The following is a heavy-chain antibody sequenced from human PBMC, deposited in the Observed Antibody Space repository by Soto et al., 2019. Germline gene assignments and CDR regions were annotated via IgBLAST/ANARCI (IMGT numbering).Heavy chain of an antibody. V-gene: IGHV3-7*01. CDR1: GFTFSSYW. D-gene: IGHD3-3*01. CDR2: IKQDGSEK. Sequence: GGSLRLSCAASGFTFSSYWMSWVRQAPGKGLEWAANIKQDGSEKYYVDSVKGRFTISRDNAKNSLYLQMNSLRAEDTAVYYCARDIRTIFGVDTFDYWGQGTLVTVSS. CDR3: ARDIRTIFGVDTFDY. J-gene: IGHJ4*02.